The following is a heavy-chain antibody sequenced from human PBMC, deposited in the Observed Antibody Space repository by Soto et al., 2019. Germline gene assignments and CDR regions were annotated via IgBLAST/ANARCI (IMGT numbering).Heavy chain of an antibody. CDR3: ARQYADTSMGGYYYYGLDV. CDR2: IYPADSDT. Sequence: GESLKISCEGSGYSFATYWIAWVRQMPGKGLEWMGIIYPADSDTRYSLSFQGQVTISADKSISTAYLQWSSLKASDTAMYYCARQYADTSMGGYYYYGLDVWGQGTTVTVSS. D-gene: IGHD5-18*01. CDR1: GYSFATYW. J-gene: IGHJ6*02. V-gene: IGHV5-51*01.